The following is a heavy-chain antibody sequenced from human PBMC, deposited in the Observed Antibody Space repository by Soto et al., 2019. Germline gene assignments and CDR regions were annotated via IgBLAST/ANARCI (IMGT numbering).Heavy chain of an antibody. CDR3: ARGLSSGWFDY. CDR1: GFTFSNYS. V-gene: IGHV3-21*01. D-gene: IGHD3-22*01. CDR2: ISSTSKYI. J-gene: IGHJ5*01. Sequence: EVQLVESGGGLVKPGGSLRVSCAASGFTFSNYSMNWVRQAPGKGLEWVSSISSTSKYIYYADSVKGRFTISRDKAKKSLYLQMNSLRAEDTAVYYCARGLSSGWFDYWGDVTLVTV.